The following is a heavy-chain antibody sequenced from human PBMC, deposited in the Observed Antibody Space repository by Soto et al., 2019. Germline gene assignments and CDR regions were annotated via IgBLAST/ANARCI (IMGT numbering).Heavy chain of an antibody. J-gene: IGHJ6*02. CDR1: GGSFSGYC. D-gene: IGHD3-10*01. CDR2: INHSGST. Sequence: SETLSLTCAVYGGSFSGYCWSWIRQPPGKGLECIGEINHSGSTNYNPSLKSRISISVDTSKNQFSLNLGSVTAADTAVYYCARVGHITMARGLTKYDHYGMDVWGQGTTVT. V-gene: IGHV4-34*01. CDR3: ARVGHITMARGLTKYDHYGMDV.